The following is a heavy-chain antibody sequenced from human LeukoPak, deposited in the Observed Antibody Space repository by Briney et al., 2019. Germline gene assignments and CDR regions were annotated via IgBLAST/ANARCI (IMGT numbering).Heavy chain of an antibody. CDR2: ISHSGST. D-gene: IGHD6-19*01. Sequence: PSETLSLTCAVYGGSFSDYFWSWVRQSPEKGLEWIGEISHSGSTNYNPSLRSRLTISVDTSKKQFSLKVSSVTAADTAVYYCARIRESGWYPGRWFDPWGQGTLVTVSS. CDR1: GGSFSDYF. CDR3: ARIRESGWYPGRWFDP. V-gene: IGHV4-34*01. J-gene: IGHJ5*02.